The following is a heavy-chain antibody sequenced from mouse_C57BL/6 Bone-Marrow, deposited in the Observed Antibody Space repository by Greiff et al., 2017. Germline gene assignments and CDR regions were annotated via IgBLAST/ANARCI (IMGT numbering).Heavy chain of an antibody. D-gene: IGHD2-3*01. CDR1: GFNIKDDY. J-gene: IGHJ2*01. CDR3: TPIYDVLDY. V-gene: IGHV14-4*01. CDR2: IDPENGDT. Sequence: VQLQQSGAELVRPGASVKLSCTASGFNIKDDYMHWVKQRPEQGLEWIGWIDPENGDTEYASKFQGKATIPADTSSNTAYLQLSSLTSEDTAVYYCTPIYDVLDYWGQGTTLTVSS.